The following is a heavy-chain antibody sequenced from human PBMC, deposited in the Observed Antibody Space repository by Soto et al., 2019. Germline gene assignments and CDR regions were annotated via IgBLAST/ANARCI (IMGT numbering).Heavy chain of an antibody. CDR2: INHSGST. D-gene: IGHD2-15*01. V-gene: IGHV4-34*01. Sequence: QVQLQQWGAGLLKPSETLSLTCAVYGGSFSGYYWSWIRQPPGKGLEWIGEINHSGSTNYNPSLKSRVTISVDTSKNQFSLKLSSVTAADTAVYYCASVYCSGGSCVHDAFDIWVQGTMVTVSS. J-gene: IGHJ3*02. CDR1: GGSFSGYY. CDR3: ASVYCSGGSCVHDAFDI.